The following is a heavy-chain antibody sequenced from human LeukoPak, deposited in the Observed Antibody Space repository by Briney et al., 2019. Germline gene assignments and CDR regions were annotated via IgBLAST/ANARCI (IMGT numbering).Heavy chain of an antibody. J-gene: IGHJ4*02. CDR1: GGSISSYY. D-gene: IGHD5-24*01. CDR2: IYYSGST. V-gene: IGHV4-59*01. CDR3: ARAREGYFDY. Sequence: SETLSLTCTVSGGSISSYYWSWIRQPPGKGLEWIGYIYYSGSTNYNPSLKSRVTISVDTSKNQFPLKLSSVTAADTAVYYCARAREGYFDYGGQGTLVTVSS.